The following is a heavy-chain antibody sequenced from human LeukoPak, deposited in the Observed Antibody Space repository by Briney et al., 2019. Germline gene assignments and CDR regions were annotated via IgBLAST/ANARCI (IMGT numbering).Heavy chain of an antibody. D-gene: IGHD3-3*01. CDR2: INPSGGST. V-gene: IGHV1-46*01. J-gene: IGHJ4*02. CDR1: GYTFTSYY. Sequence: ASVNVSCKASGYTFTSYYMHWVRQAPGQGLEWMGIINPSGGSTSYAQKFQGRVTMTRDTSTSTVYMELSSLRCEGTAVYYCARDPLDKRITIFGVVIFGPLDYWGQGTLVTVSS. CDR3: ARDPLDKRITIFGVVIFGPLDY.